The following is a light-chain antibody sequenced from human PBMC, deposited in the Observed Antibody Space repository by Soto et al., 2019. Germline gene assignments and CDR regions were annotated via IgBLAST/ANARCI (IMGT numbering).Light chain of an antibody. V-gene: IGKV3-15*01. CDR2: DAS. Sequence: EIVWTHSPGSLSFSPWSRATLFCSSIPSVSGSHLAWYQQKPGQAPRLLIYDASTRATGIPARFSGSGSGTDFTLTISGLQSEDFAVYYGQHYNYWPPKKFGQGTKVDIK. CDR3: QHYNYWPPKK. CDR1: PSVSGSH. J-gene: IGKJ1*01.